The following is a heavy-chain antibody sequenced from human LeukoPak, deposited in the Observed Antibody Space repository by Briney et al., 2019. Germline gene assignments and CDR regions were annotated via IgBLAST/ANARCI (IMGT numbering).Heavy chain of an antibody. CDR1: GFTFSSYA. Sequence: HPGGSLRLSCAASGFTFSSYAMSWVRQAPGKGLEWVSAISGSGGSTYYADSVKGRFTISRDNSKNTLYLQMNSLRAEDTAVYYCAKRPYGSGSYEYYFDYWGQGTLVTVSS. V-gene: IGHV3-23*01. J-gene: IGHJ4*02. CDR2: ISGSGGST. D-gene: IGHD3-10*01. CDR3: AKRPYGSGSYEYYFDY.